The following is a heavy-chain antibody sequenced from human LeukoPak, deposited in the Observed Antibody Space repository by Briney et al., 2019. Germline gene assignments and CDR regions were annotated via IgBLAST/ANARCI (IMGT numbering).Heavy chain of an antibody. CDR2: ISGSGGST. Sequence: PGGSLRLSCAASGFTFSSYGMHWVRQAPGKGLEWVSAISGSGGSTYYADSVKGRFTISRDNSKNTLYLQMNSLRAEDTAVYYCAKDLYYYGSGSYDYWGQGTLVTVSS. V-gene: IGHV3-23*01. J-gene: IGHJ4*02. D-gene: IGHD3-10*01. CDR1: GFTFSSYG. CDR3: AKDLYYYGSGSYDY.